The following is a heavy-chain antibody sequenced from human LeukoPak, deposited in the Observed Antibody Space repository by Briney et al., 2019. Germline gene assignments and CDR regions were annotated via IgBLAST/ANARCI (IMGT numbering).Heavy chain of an antibody. V-gene: IGHV4-34*01. CDR1: GGSFSGYY. D-gene: IGHD6-13*01. Sequence: SETLSLTCAVYGGSFSGYYWSWIRQPPGKGLEWIGEINHSGSTNYNPSLKSRVTISVDTSKNQFSLKLSSVTAADTAVYYRARERKQQLVHYYYYYGMDVWGQGTTVTVSS. CDR2: INHSGST. CDR3: ARERKQQLVHYYYYYGMDV. J-gene: IGHJ6*02.